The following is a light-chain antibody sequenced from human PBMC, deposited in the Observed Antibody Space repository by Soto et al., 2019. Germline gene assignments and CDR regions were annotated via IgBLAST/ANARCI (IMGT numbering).Light chain of an antibody. CDR3: QHSNSYSP. V-gene: IGKV1-5*03. CDR1: QSISSL. J-gene: IGKJ4*02. CDR2: KAS. Sequence: DIQMTQSPSTLSASVGDRVIITCRASQSISSLLAWYQQKPGKAPKLLIYKASSLESGVPSRFSGSGSGTEFTLTISSLQPDDFATYYCQHSNSYSPFGGGTKVEIK.